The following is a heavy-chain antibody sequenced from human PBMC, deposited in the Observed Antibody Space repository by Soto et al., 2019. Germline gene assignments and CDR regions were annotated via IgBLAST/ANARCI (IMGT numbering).Heavy chain of an antibody. CDR1: GFTFSSYA. Sequence: GGYLRLSCAASGFTFSSYAMSWVRQAPGKGLEWVSAISGSGGSTYYADSVKGRFTISRDNSKNTLYLQMNSLRAEDTAVYYCAKDRRRRDAFDIWGQGTMVTVSS. J-gene: IGHJ3*02. CDR2: ISGSGGST. CDR3: AKDRRRRDAFDI. V-gene: IGHV3-23*01.